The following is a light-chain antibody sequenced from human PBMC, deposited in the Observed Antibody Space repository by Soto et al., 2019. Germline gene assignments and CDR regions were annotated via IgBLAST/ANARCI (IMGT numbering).Light chain of an antibody. Sequence: QSALTQHASVSGSPGQSITISCPGTSSDVGSYNYVSWYQQHPGKAPKLMIYEVSKRPSGVSNRFSGSKSGNTASLTISGLQAEDEADYYCCSYAGSSTSPFGGGTKVTVL. CDR2: EVS. CDR3: CSYAGSSTSP. J-gene: IGLJ2*01. V-gene: IGLV2-23*02. CDR1: SSDVGSYNY.